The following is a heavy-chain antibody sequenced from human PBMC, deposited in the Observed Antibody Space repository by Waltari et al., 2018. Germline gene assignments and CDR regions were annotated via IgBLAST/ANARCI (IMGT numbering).Heavy chain of an antibody. CDR3: GKDNGDYSFDY. CDR2: LSGSGDKT. J-gene: IGHJ4*02. CDR1: GFTFRTYA. Sequence: EVQLLESGGGLVQPGGSLRLSCAASGFTFRTYAMSWVRQAPGKGLEGVSALSGSGDKTYYTVSVKGRFTISRDNSRNTLYLQMDSLRPDDTAVYFCGKDNGDYSFDYWGQGTLVTVSS. V-gene: IGHV3-23*01. D-gene: IGHD4-17*01.